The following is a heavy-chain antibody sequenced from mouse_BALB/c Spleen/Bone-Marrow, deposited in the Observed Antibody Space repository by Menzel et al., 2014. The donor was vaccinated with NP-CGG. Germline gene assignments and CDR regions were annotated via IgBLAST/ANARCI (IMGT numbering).Heavy chain of an antibody. D-gene: IGHD2-2*01. V-gene: IGHV14-3*02. CDR2: IDPANDNA. J-gene: IGHJ3*01. CDR1: GFNIKDIH. CDR3: ANCGYGGGVFAY. Sequence: EVQLQQSGAEFVKPGTSVTLSCTASGFNIKDIHMHWVKRRPEQGLEWIGWIDPANDNAKYDPKFHVKAIIIASASSNTACLLLSSLTTEDAAVYYCANCGYGGGVFAYWGQGTLVTVSA.